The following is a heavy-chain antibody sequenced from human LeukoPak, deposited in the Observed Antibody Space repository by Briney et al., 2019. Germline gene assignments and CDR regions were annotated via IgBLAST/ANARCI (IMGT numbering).Heavy chain of an antibody. Sequence: PSETLSLTCTGSGGSIRSYYWSWIRQPPGKGLECIGYIYYSGRTNYSPSLKSRVTISVDTSKNQFSLKLSSVTAADTAVYYCARGRGYSYVDFDYWGQGTLVTVSS. J-gene: IGHJ4*02. CDR2: IYYSGRT. V-gene: IGHV4-59*01. CDR3: ARGRGYSYVDFDY. CDR1: GGSIRSYY. D-gene: IGHD5-18*01.